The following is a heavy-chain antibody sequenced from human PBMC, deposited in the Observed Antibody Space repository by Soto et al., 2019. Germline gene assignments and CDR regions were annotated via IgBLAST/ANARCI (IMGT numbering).Heavy chain of an antibody. CDR3: ARGLYYYDSSGYYSP. CDR1: GFTFSSYS. J-gene: IGHJ5*02. Sequence: GGSLRLSCAASGFTFSSYSMNWVRQAPGKGLEWVSSISSSSSYICYADSVKGRFTISRDNAKNSLYLQMNSLRAEDTAVYYCARGLYYYDSSGYYSPWGQGTLVTVSS. CDR2: ISSSSSYI. V-gene: IGHV3-21*01. D-gene: IGHD3-22*01.